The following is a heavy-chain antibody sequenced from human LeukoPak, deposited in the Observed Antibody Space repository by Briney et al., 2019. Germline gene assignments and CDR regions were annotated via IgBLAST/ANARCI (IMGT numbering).Heavy chain of an antibody. J-gene: IGHJ3*02. CDR1: GFTFSSYA. CDR2: ITGNGDTT. D-gene: IGHD3-22*01. V-gene: IGHV3-23*01. CDR3: ARIHSLYYYDSSGYGAFDI. Sequence: GGSLRLSCAASGFTFSSYAMRWVRQAPGKGLEWVSSITGNGDTTYYADSVKGRFTISRDNSKNTLYLQMNSLRAEDTAVYYCARIHSLYYYDSSGYGAFDIWGQGTMVTVSS.